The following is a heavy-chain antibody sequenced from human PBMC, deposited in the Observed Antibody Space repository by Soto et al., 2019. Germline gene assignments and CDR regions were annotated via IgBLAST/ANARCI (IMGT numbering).Heavy chain of an antibody. V-gene: IGHV3-30*18. CDR3: AKTQGAFGMGDGTYYYYGMDV. D-gene: IGHD3-3*01. Sequence: GGSLRLSCAASGFTFSSYGMHWVRQAPGKGLGGVAVISYDGSNKYYADSVKGRFTISRDNPKNTLYLQMNSLRAEDTAVYYCAKTQGAFGMGDGTYYYYGMDVWGQGTTVTVSS. CDR1: GFTFSSYG. CDR2: ISYDGSNK. J-gene: IGHJ6*02.